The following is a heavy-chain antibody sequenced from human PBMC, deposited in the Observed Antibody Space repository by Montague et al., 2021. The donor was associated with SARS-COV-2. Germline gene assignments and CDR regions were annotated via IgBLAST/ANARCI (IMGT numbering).Heavy chain of an antibody. CDR1: GDSIMTTNW. J-gene: IGHJ4*02. CDR3: VRAGGLDNRPPV. D-gene: IGHD3/OR15-3a*01. V-gene: IGHV4-4*02. CDR2: IYQGGST. Sequence: SETLSLTCAVSGDSIMTTNWWSWVRQPPGKGLEWIGEIYQGGSTNYNPSLKSRVTMSIDKSKNQFSLELSSVTAADTALYYCVRAGGLDNRPPVWGQGALVIVSS.